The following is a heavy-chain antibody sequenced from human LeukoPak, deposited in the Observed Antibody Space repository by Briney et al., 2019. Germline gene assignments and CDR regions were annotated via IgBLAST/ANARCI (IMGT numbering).Heavy chain of an antibody. CDR3: VRTGIVVVPDAQTSFYDY. Sequence: SETLSLTCTVRRGSIRVGGYCSSWIRQHPGKGLEWIGYIYYSGSTYYNPSLKSRVTISVDTSKTKFSLKLSSVTAADTAVYYCVRTGIVVVPDAQTSFYDYWGQGTLVTVSS. CDR2: IYYSGST. V-gene: IGHV4-31*03. J-gene: IGHJ4*02. CDR1: RGSIRVGGYC. D-gene: IGHD2-2*01.